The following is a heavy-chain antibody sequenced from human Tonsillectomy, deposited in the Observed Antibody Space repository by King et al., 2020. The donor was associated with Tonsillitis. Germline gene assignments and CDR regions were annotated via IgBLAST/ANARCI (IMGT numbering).Heavy chain of an antibody. CDR3: ARERQPRGFRGDPPPDY. CDR2: IIPISGPT. J-gene: IGHJ4*02. CDR1: GGTFSSYA. D-gene: IGHD5-12*01. V-gene: IGHV1-69*01. Sequence: LVQSGSEVKKPGSSVKVSCKASGGTFSSYAFSWVRQAPGQGFEWMGGIIPISGPTDYAQKFQGRVTITADESTSIVYLELSSLRSEDTAVYFCARERQPRGFRGDPPPDYWGQGTLVTVS.